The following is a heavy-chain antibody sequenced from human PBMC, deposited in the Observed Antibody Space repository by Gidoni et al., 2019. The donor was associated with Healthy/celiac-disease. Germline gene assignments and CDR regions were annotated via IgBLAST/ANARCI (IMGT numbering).Heavy chain of an antibody. J-gene: IGHJ3*02. Sequence: EVQLVESGGGLVKPGGSLRLSCAASGFTFSSYSMNWVRQAPGKGPEWVSSISSSSSYIYYADSVKGRFTISRDNAKNSLYLQMNSLRAEDTAVYYCARDILRYYYDSSGIWGQGTMVTVSS. D-gene: IGHD3-22*01. V-gene: IGHV3-21*01. CDR2: ISSSSSYI. CDR1: GFTFSSYS. CDR3: ARDILRYYYDSSGI.